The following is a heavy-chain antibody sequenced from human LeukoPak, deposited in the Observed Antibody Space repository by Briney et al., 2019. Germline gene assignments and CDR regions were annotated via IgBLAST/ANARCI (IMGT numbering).Heavy chain of an antibody. CDR3: ARPIGYYYDSSGYLT. CDR1: GFTFSSYA. CDR2: ISYDGSNK. Sequence: GFLRLSCAASGFTFSSYAMHWVRQAPGKGLEWVAVISYDGSNKYYADSVKGRFTISRDNSKNTLYLQMNSLRAEDTAVYYCARPIGYYYDSSGYLTWGQGTLVTVSS. D-gene: IGHD3-22*01. J-gene: IGHJ5*02. V-gene: IGHV3-30*01.